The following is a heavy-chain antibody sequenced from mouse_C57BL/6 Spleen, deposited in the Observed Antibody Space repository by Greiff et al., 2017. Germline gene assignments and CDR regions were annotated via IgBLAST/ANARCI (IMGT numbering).Heavy chain of an antibody. J-gene: IGHJ2*01. V-gene: IGHV5-4*01. Sequence: EVQGVESGGGLVKPGGSLKLSCAASGFTFSSYAMSWVRQTPEKRLEWVATISDGGSYTYYPDTVKGRFTISRDNAKNNLYLQMSHLKSEDTAMYYCARETTVVATGYFDYWGQGTTLTVSS. D-gene: IGHD1-1*01. CDR1: GFTFSSYA. CDR3: ARETTVVATGYFDY. CDR2: ISDGGSYT.